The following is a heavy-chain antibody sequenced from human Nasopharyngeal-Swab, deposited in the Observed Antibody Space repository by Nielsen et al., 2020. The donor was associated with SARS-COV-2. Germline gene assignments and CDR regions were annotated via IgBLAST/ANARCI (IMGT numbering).Heavy chain of an antibody. CDR1: GFTFSDYW. J-gene: IGHJ4*02. CDR3: ARAYDY. CDR2: INSDGSKR. Sequence: GESLKISCAASGFTFSDYWMHWVRQVPGKGLVWISGINSDGSKRVFADSVKGRFAISRDSAKNTVYLQMNSLRAEDKAVYYCARAYDYWGQGTLVTVSS. V-gene: IGHV3-74*01.